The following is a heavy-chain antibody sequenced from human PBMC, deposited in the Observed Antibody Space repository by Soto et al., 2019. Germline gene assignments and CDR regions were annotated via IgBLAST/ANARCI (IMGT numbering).Heavy chain of an antibody. Sequence: QVQLHESGPGLVKPSQTLSLTCTVSGASIRSGDFYWAWIRQPPGKGLESIGHIYSTGSTYYHPSLKRRVLISLDRPSNQFSLRLTSLTAADTAIYYCAGMNGGHLDFWGQGVLVTVSS. D-gene: IGHD2-8*01. J-gene: IGHJ4*02. V-gene: IGHV4-30-4*01. CDR1: GASIRSGDFY. CDR3: AGMNGGHLDF. CDR2: IYSTGST.